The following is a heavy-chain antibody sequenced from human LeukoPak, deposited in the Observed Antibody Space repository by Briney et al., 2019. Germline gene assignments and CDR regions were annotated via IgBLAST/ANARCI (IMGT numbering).Heavy chain of an antibody. D-gene: IGHD4-17*01. CDR3: ARDEFGDFQGFDY. Sequence: SETLSLTCTVSGASINSYYWNWIRQSPGKGLEWLGNIHYRGTTNYNPSLKSRVTLSLDSSKSQFALKVTSVTAADTAVYYCARDEFGDFQGFDYWGQGTRVTVSS. V-gene: IGHV4-59*13. CDR2: IHYRGTT. CDR1: GASINSYY. J-gene: IGHJ4*02.